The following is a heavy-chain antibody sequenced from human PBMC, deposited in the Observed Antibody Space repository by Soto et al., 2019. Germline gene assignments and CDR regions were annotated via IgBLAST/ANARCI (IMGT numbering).Heavy chain of an antibody. J-gene: IGHJ4*02. V-gene: IGHV4-31*03. CDR1: GGSISSGGYY. CDR2: IYYSGST. CDR3: ARSESYSGYDGRFDY. Sequence: QVQLQESGPGLVKPSQILSLTCTVSGGSISSGGYYWSWIRQHPGKGLEWIGYIYYSGSTYYNPSLKSRVTISVDTSKNQFSLKLSSVTAADTAVYYCARSESYSGYDGRFDYWGQGTLVTVSS. D-gene: IGHD5-12*01.